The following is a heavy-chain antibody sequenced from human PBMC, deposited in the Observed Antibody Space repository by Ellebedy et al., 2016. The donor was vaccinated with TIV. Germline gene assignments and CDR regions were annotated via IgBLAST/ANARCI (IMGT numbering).Heavy chain of an antibody. CDR1: GGSIASSNYY. D-gene: IGHD2-2*01. V-gene: IGHV4-39*01. CDR2: ISYNGNT. J-gene: IGHJ4*02. Sequence: SETLSLXXTVSGGSIASSNYYWGWIRQPPGKGREWIGSISYNGNTYYNPSLKSRVTISVDTSKNQFSLNLNSVTAADTAVYYCARRAGFRASWNVEVIPVATGHFDYWGQGTLVAVSS. CDR3: ARRAGFRASWNVEVIPVATGHFDY.